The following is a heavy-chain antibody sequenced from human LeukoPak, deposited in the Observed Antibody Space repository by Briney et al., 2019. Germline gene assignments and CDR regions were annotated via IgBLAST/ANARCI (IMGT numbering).Heavy chain of an antibody. V-gene: IGHV3-30*04. J-gene: IGHJ6*02. D-gene: IGHD6-6*01. CDR3: ARDMREYIYYYDCMDV. Sequence: PGRSLRLSCAASGFTFSSYAMHWVRQAPGKGLEWVAVISYDGSNKYYADSVKGRFTISRDNSKNTLYLQVSSVSADYTAGYYCARDMREYIYYYDCMDVGRRETGVSVS. CDR2: ISYDGSNK. CDR1: GFTFSSYA.